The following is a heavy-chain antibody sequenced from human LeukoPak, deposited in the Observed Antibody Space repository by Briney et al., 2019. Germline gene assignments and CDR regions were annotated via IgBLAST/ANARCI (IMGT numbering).Heavy chain of an antibody. Sequence: GGSLRHTCAASGFSFSDYNMHWVRQAPCKGLEWMAVISYNGINEYYADSVKGRFTISRDNSKSTLLLQMNSLRAEDTAVYYCAKVRWDNSGWYYLDSWGQGTLVTVSS. D-gene: IGHD6-19*01. V-gene: IGHV3-30*18. CDR3: AKVRWDNSGWYYLDS. J-gene: IGHJ4*02. CDR2: ISYNGINE. CDR1: GFSFSDYN.